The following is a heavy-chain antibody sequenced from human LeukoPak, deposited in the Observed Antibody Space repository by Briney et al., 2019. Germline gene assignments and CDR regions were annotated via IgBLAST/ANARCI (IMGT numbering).Heavy chain of an antibody. CDR1: GGSISSSSYY. V-gene: IGHV4-39*07. J-gene: IGHJ4*02. CDR3: ARVVGATYEDYFDY. CDR2: IYYSGST. D-gene: IGHD1-26*01. Sequence: SETLSLTCTVSGGSISSSSYYWGWIRQPPGKGLEWIGSIYYSGSTYYSPSLKSRVTISVDTSKNQFSLKLSSVTAADTAVYYCARVVGATYEDYFDYWGQGTLVTVSS.